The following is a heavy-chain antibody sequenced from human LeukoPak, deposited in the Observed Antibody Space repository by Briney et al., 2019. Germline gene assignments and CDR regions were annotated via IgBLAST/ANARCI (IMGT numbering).Heavy chain of an antibody. CDR2: ISGSGGST. J-gene: IGHJ4*02. D-gene: IGHD1-26*01. CDR1: GFTFSSYA. Sequence: PGGSLRLSCAASGFTFSSYAMSWVRQAPGKGLEWVSAISGSGGSTYYADSVKGRFTISRDNSKNTLYLQMNSLRAEDTAVYYCARATSGSYYYFDYWGQGTLATVSS. CDR3: ARATSGSYYYFDY. V-gene: IGHV3-23*01.